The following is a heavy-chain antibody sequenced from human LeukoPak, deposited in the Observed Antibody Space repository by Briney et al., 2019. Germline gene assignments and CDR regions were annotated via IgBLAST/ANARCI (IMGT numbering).Heavy chain of an antibody. CDR1: GYTFTSYG. CDR2: ISAYNGNT. J-gene: IGHJ4*02. CDR3: ARRPYDILTGYPRGPFDY. V-gene: IGHV1-18*01. D-gene: IGHD3-9*01. Sequence: GASVKLACKASGYTFTSYGISWVRQAPGQGLEWMGWISAYNGNTNYAQKLQGRVTMTTDTSTSTAYMELRSLRSDDTAVYYCARRPYDILTGYPRGPFDYWGQGTLVTVSS.